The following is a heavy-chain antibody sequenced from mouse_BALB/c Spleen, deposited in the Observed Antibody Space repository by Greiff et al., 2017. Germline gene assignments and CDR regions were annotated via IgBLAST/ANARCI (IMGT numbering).Heavy chain of an antibody. V-gene: IGHV3-6*02. J-gene: IGHJ3*01. CDR2: ISYDGSN. CDR3: ARHYGSSYGFAY. D-gene: IGHD1-1*01. Sequence: ESGPGLVKPSQSLSLTCSVTGYSITSGYYWNWIRQFPGNKLEWMGYISYDGSNNYNPSLKNRISITRDTSKNQFFLKLNSVTTEDTATYYCARHYGSSYGFAYWGQGTLVTVSA. CDR1: GYSITSGYY.